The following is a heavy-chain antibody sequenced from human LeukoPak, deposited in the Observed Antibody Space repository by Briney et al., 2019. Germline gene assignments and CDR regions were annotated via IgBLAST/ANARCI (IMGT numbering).Heavy chain of an antibody. CDR3: ARVGGSYTLYYFDY. CDR1: GYTFTSYG. V-gene: IGHV1-18*01. CDR2: ISAYNGNT. Sequence: ASVKVSCKASGYTFTSYGISWVRQAPGQGLEWMGWISAYNGNTNYAQKLQGRVTMTTDTSTSTAYMVLRSLTSDDTAVYYCARVGGSYTLYYFDYWGQGTLVTVSS. D-gene: IGHD1-26*01. J-gene: IGHJ4*02.